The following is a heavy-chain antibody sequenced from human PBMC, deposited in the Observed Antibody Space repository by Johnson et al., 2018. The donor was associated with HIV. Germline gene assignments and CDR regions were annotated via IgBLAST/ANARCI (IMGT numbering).Heavy chain of an antibody. Sequence: QVQLVESGGGVVQPGRSLRLSCAASGFIFSSYAMHWVRQAPGKGLEWVAIISYDGTNKYYADSVKGRFTSSRDNSKSMLYLQMNSLRAEDTAVYYCAKDLRTVKAFDIWGQGTMVTVSS. V-gene: IGHV3-30*04. CDR2: ISYDGTNK. J-gene: IGHJ3*02. CDR3: AKDLRTVKAFDI. CDR1: GFIFSSYA. D-gene: IGHD4-17*01.